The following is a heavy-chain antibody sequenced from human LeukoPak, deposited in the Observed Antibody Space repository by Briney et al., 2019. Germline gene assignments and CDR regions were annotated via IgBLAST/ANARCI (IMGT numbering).Heavy chain of an antibody. D-gene: IGHD3-22*01. CDR2: IYYSGST. Sequence: SETLSLTCTVSGGSISSSSYYWGWIRQPPGKGLEWSWSIYYSGSTYYNPSLKSRVTISVDTSKNQFSLKLSSVTAADTAVYYCARHTSHYYDSSGYYPWGQGTLVTVSS. CDR1: GGSISSSSYY. CDR3: ARHTSHYYDSSGYYP. V-gene: IGHV4-39*01. J-gene: IGHJ5*02.